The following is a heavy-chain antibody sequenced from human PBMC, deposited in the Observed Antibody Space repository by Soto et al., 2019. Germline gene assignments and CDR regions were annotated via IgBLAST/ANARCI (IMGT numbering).Heavy chain of an antibody. V-gene: IGHV3-23*01. CDR1: GFVFRRNA. CDR3: AKDIALSAPKTFDS. J-gene: IGHJ5*01. D-gene: IGHD6-19*01. CDR2: ISGGGSTT. Sequence: SGGSLRLSCVGSGFVFRRNAMNWVRQAPGKGLEWVSSISGGGSTTYYADSVKGRFTISRGNSKNTLFLQANSLRAEDSATYYCAKDIALSAPKTFDSWGQGTAVTV.